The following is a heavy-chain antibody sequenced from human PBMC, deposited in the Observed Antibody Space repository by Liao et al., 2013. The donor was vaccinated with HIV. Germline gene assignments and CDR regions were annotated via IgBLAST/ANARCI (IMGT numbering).Heavy chain of an antibody. CDR2: IYTSGNT. D-gene: IGHD3-10*01. V-gene: IGHV4-61*02. J-gene: IGHJ5*02. CDR1: GDSLSGGNYF. Sequence: QVQLQESGPGLVKPSQTLSLSCTVSGDSLSGGNYFLNWIRQPAGKGLEWIGRIYTSGNTDYNPSLKSRVTISLDTSNNQFSLTLKSVTAADTAVYYCARLRRSGKHTWGQGILVTVSS. CDR3: ARLRRSGKHT.